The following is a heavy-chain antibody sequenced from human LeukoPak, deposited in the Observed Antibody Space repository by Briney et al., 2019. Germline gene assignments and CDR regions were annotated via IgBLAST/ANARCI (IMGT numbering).Heavy chain of an antibody. CDR2: ISRSSSTI. Sequence: GGSLRLSCAASGYTFGDYSMNWVRQAPGKGLEWVSYISRSSSTIYYADSVKGRFTISRDNAKNSLFLQMNSLRAEDTAVYYCARERGYSSSAFIIWGQGTMVTVSS. CDR3: ARERGYSSSAFII. D-gene: IGHD5-18*01. J-gene: IGHJ3*02. CDR1: GYTFGDYS. V-gene: IGHV3-48*01.